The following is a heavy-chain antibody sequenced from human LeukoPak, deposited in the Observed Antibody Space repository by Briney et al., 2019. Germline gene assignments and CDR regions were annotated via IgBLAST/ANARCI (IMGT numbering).Heavy chain of an antibody. J-gene: IGHJ4*02. CDR2: ISSGNFI. Sequence: GGSLTLSCAASGFTFSTYGMMWVRQAPGEGLEWVSTISSGNFIYSADSMRGRFTISRDNADNRLYLQINSVRAEDTAVYFCARDFSDWSRDLWGQGTLVTVSS. CDR3: ARDFSDWSRDL. CDR1: GFTFSTYG. V-gene: IGHV3-69-1*01. D-gene: IGHD2-21*02.